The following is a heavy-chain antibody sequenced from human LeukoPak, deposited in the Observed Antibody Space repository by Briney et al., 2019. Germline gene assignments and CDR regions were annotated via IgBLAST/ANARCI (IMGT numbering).Heavy chain of an antibody. CDR1: GDTFSRYA. D-gene: IGHD3-16*01. J-gene: IGHJ6*03. CDR3: ATTGGDIYYYYMDV. Sequence: ASVKVSCTASGDTFSRYAISWVRQAPGQGLEWMGGIIPVLSTANYAQKFQDRVTITADESTSTTYMELSSLKSEDTAVYYCATTGGDIYYYYMDVWGKGTTVTISS. V-gene: IGHV1-69*13. CDR2: IIPVLSTA.